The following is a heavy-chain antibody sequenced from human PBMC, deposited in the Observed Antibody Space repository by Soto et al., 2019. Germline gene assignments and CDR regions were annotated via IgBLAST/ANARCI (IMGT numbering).Heavy chain of an antibody. V-gene: IGHV4-39*01. CDR1: GDSIISSDFY. J-gene: IGHJ5*02. D-gene: IGHD3-3*02. Sequence: SETLSLTCTVSGDSIISSDFYWGWVRQPPGKGQEWLGSIFYLGSSYYNPSLKSRVTMSVDTSKNQFSLRLRSVTAADTALYFCARHSLALRKNNWFDPWGQGIMVTVSS. CDR3: ARHSLALRKNNWFDP. CDR2: IFYLGSS.